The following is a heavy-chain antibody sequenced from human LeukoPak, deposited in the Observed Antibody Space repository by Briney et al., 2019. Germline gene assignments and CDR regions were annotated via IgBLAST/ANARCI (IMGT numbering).Heavy chain of an antibody. V-gene: IGHV4-31*03. CDR2: IYYSGSI. CDR3: ARDRRITIFGVVTHRWFDP. CDR1: GGSISSSGYY. Sequence: PSETVSLTCTVSGGSISSSGYYWSWIRQHPGKGLEWIGYIYYSGSIYYNPSLKSRVTISMDTSKNQFSLKLSSVTAADTAVYYCARDRRITIFGVVTHRWFDPWGQGTLVTVSS. D-gene: IGHD3-3*01. J-gene: IGHJ5*02.